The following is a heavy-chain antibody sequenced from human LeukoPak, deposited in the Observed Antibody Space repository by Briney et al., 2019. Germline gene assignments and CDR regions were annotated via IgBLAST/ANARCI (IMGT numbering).Heavy chain of an antibody. J-gene: IGHJ4*02. CDR3: ARGGVTPDY. CDR2: IYHSGTT. V-gene: IGHV4-59*01. CDR1: GDSISSYY. Sequence: SETLSLTCTVSGDSISSYYWSWIRQPPGKGLEWIGYIYHSGTTNYNPSPKSRVTISADTSKNQFSLKVSSVTAADTAVYYCARGGVTPDYWGQGTLVTVSS. D-gene: IGHD1-14*01.